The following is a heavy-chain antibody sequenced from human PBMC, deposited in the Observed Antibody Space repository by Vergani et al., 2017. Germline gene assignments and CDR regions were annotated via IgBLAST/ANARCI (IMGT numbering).Heavy chain of an antibody. J-gene: IGHJ6*03. CDR2: IYSSGST. CDR3: ARARGAFDILTGYYHYYMDV. Sequence: QVQLQESGPGLVKPSEILSLTCTVSGGSISSYYWTWIRQPPGKGLEWIGYIYSSGSTKYNPPLKSRVTISVDTSKNQFSLKLSSVTAADTAVYYCARARGAFDILTGYYHYYMDVWGKGTTVTVFS. CDR1: GGSISSYY. V-gene: IGHV4-59*01. D-gene: IGHD3-9*01.